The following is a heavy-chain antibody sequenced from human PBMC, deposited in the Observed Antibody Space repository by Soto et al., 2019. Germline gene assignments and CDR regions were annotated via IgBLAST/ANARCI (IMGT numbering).Heavy chain of an antibody. CDR1: GYTFSYYG. V-gene: IGHV1-18*01. J-gene: IGHJ4*02. CDR2: ISAHNGDT. D-gene: IGHD2-15*01. CDR3: ARYDIVRGGDFDS. Sequence: QVQLVQSGAEVKKPGASVKVSCKASGYTFSYYGISWVRQAPGQGLEWMGWISAHNGDTNYAQKFQGRVTMTTDTSTRTAYMELRSLRSDDTAVYFCARYDIVRGGDFDSWGQGTLVTVSS.